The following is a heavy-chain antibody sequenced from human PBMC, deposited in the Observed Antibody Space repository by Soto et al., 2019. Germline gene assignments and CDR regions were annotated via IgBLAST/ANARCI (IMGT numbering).Heavy chain of an antibody. D-gene: IGHD6-19*01. Sequence: QVQLVQSGAEVKKPGSSVKVSCKASGGTFSSYTISWVRQAPGQGLEWMGRIIPILGIANYAQKFQGRVTITADKSTSTAYMELSSLRSEDTAVYYCAREGGWYQRYWYFDLWGRGTLVTVSS. V-gene: IGHV1-69*08. J-gene: IGHJ2*01. CDR1: GGTFSSYT. CDR3: AREGGWYQRYWYFDL. CDR2: IIPILGIA.